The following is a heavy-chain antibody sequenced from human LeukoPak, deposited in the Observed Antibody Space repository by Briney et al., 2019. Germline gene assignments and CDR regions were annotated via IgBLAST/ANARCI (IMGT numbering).Heavy chain of an antibody. D-gene: IGHD3-3*01. CDR2: ISGSGGST. J-gene: IGHJ3*02. Sequence: GGSLRLSCAASGFTFSSYAMSWVRQAPGKGLEWVSAISGSGGSTYYADSVKGRFTISRDNSKNTLYLQMNSLRAEDTVVYYCAKDSPITIFGVVIGDDAFDIWGQGTMVTVSS. CDR3: AKDSPITIFGVVIGDDAFDI. V-gene: IGHV3-23*01. CDR1: GFTFSSYA.